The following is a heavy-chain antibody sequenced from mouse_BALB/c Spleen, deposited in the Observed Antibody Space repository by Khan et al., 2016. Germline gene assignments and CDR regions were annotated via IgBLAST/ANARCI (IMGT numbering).Heavy chain of an antibody. CDR1: CYSITSGYY. CDR3: AREDYYGYYFDY. Sequence: QLQESGPGLVKPSQSLSLTCSVTCYSITSGYYWNWIRQFPGNKLEWLGYISYDGSNNYNPSLKNRISITRDTSKQQSFLKLNSETTEDTATYYCAREDYYGYYFDYWGQGTTLTVSS. J-gene: IGHJ2*01. D-gene: IGHD1-2*01. V-gene: IGHV3-6*02. CDR2: ISYDGSN.